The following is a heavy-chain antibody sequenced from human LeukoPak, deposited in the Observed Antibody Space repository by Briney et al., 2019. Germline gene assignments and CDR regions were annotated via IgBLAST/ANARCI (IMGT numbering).Heavy chain of an antibody. CDR2: INHSGST. CDR3: ARGPFWSGSTYYLDY. J-gene: IGHJ4*02. D-gene: IGHD3-3*01. CDR1: GGSFSGYY. V-gene: IGHV4-34*01. Sequence: SETLSLTCAVYGGSFSGYYWSWIRQPPGKGLEWIGEINHSGSTNYNPSLKSRVTISVDTSKNQFSLKLSSVTAADTAVYYCARGPFWSGSTYYLDYWGQGTLVTVSA.